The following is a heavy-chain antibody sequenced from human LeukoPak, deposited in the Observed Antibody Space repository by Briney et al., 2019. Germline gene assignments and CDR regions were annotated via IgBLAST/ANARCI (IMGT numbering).Heavy chain of an antibody. D-gene: IGHD4-11*01. CDR3: TTGNQDYPYFQH. CDR1: GFTFSNAW. Sequence: GGSLRLSCAASGFTFSNAWMNWVRQAPGKGLEWVGRIKSKTDGGTTDYAAPVRGRFTISRDDSKNTLYLQMNSPKTEDTAVYYCTTGNQDYPYFQHWGQGTLVTVSS. J-gene: IGHJ1*01. V-gene: IGHV3-15*07. CDR2: IKSKTDGGTT.